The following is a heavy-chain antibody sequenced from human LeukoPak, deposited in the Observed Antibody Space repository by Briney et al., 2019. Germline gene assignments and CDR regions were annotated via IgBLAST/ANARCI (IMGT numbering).Heavy chain of an antibody. CDR1: GFTFSSYS. V-gene: IGHV3-21*01. CDR2: ISSSSCI. D-gene: IGHD2-2*01. Sequence: GGSLRLSCAASGFTFSSYSMNWVRQAPGKGLEWVSSISSSSCIYYADSVKGRFTISRDNAKNSLYLQMNSLRAEDTAVYYCASVGRYQHTDYWGQGTLVTVSS. CDR3: ASVGRYQHTDY. J-gene: IGHJ4*02.